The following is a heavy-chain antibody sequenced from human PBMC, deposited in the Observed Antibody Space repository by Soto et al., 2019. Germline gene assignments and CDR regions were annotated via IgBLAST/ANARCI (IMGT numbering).Heavy chain of an antibody. CDR3: AKDTLIGIAARWVFDY. D-gene: IGHD6-6*01. CDR2: IKAGGSDT. V-gene: IGHV3-7*03. CDR1: GFTFSNYW. J-gene: IGHJ4*02. Sequence: GGSLRLSCVASGFTFSNYWLSWVRQAPGKGLEWVANIKAGGSDTYYVDSVKGRFTISRDNSKNTLYLQMNSLRAEDTAVYYCAKDTLIGIAARWVFDYWGQGTLVTVSS.